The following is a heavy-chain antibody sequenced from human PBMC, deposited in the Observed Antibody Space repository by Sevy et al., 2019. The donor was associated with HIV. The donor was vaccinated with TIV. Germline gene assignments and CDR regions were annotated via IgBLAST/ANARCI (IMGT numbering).Heavy chain of an antibody. CDR2: MSSSGYTI. Sequence: GGSLRLSCAASGFTFSDYFMSWIRQAPGKGLEWVSYMSSSGYTIYYADSVKGRFTISRDNAKNSLYLQMNSLRAEDTAVYYCAKLCDILTGHDFGFDYWGQGALVTVSS. V-gene: IGHV3-11*01. CDR3: AKLCDILTGHDFGFDY. D-gene: IGHD3-9*01. CDR1: GFTFSDYF. J-gene: IGHJ4*02.